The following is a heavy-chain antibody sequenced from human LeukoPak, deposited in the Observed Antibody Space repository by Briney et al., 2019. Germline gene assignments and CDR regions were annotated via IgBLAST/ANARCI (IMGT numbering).Heavy chain of an antibody. D-gene: IGHD6-13*01. V-gene: IGHV1-18*01. J-gene: IGHJ4*02. Sequence: ASVKVSCKASGYTFTSYGISWVRQAPEQGLEWMGWISAYNGNTNYAQKLQGRVTMTTDTSTSTAYMELRSLRSDDTAVYYCAREKYSSSWYALDYWGQGTLVTVSS. CDR1: GYTFTSYG. CDR3: AREKYSSSWYALDY. CDR2: ISAYNGNT.